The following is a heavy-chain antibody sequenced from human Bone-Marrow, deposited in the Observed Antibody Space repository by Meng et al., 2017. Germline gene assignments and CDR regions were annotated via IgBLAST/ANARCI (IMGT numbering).Heavy chain of an antibody. CDR1: GGSFSGYY. V-gene: IGHV4-34*01. J-gene: IGHJ3*02. D-gene: IGHD5-12*01. Sequence: ESLKISCAVYGGSFSGYYWSWIRQPPGKGLEWIGEINHSGSTNYNPSLKSRVTISVDTSKNQFSLKLSSVTAADTAVYYCARRYSGYSDAFDIWGQGTMVTVSS. CDR2: INHSGST. CDR3: ARRYSGYSDAFDI.